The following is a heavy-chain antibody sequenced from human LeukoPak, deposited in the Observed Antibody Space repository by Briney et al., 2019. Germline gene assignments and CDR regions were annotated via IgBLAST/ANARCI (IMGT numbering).Heavy chain of an antibody. CDR3: ARIDYSSFHMDV. CDR1: GGSISSYY. CDR2: IYYSGST. D-gene: IGHD6-19*01. Sequence: SETLSLTCTVSGGSISSYYWSWIRQPPGKGLEWIGYIYYSGSTNYNPSLKSRVTISVDTSKNQFSLKLSSVTAADTAVYYCARIDYSSFHMDVWGQGTTVTVSS. J-gene: IGHJ6*02. V-gene: IGHV4-59*08.